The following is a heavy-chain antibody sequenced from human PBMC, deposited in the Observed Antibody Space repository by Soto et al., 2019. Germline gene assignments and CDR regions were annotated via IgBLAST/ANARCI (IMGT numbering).Heavy chain of an antibody. J-gene: IGHJ4*02. Sequence: GGSLGLSCAASRFTLSSYAMHWVSQAPGKGLEWVAVISYDGSNKYYADSVKGRFTISRDNSKNTLYRQRNSLRAEDTAVYYCARGRGGRYYYDSSGYYYFDYWGQGTLVTVSS. CDR1: RFTLSSYA. CDR3: ARGRGGRYYYDSSGYYYFDY. D-gene: IGHD3-22*01. V-gene: IGHV3-30-3*01. CDR2: ISYDGSNK.